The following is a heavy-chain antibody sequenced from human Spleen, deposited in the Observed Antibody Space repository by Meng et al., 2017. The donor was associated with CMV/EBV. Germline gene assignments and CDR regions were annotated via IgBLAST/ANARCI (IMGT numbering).Heavy chain of an antibody. CDR2: IRSKSYGGTT. Sequence: GESLKISCAASRFIFSDSYMSWVRQAPGKGLEWIGFIRSKSYGGTTEYVASVKGRFIVSRDDSKSIAYLQMNSLKTEDSAMYYCALLGVAAGLDSWGQGTLVTVSS. D-gene: IGHD2-15*01. V-gene: IGHV3-71*01. CDR1: RFIFSDSY. J-gene: IGHJ5*01. CDR3: ALLGVAAGLDS.